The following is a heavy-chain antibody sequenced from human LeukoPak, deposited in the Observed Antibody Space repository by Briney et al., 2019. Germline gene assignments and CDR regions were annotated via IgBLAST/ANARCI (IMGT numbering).Heavy chain of an antibody. CDR3: ARGNYGSPYNWFDP. V-gene: IGHV3-48*01. CDR1: GFTFSNYS. J-gene: IGHJ5*02. CDR2: IRSRSRII. Sequence: GGSLRLSCAASGFTFSNYSMNWVRQAPGKGLEWVSYIRSRSRIIYYADSVKGRFTISRDNAKNSLYLQMNSLRAEDTAVYYCARGNYGSPYNWFDPWGQGTLVTVSS. D-gene: IGHD4-17*01.